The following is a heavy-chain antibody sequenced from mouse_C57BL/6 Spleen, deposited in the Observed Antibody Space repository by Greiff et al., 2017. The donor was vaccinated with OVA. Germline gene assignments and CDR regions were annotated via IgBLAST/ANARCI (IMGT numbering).Heavy chain of an antibody. J-gene: IGHJ2*01. Sequence: QVQLQQPGAELVKPGASVKLSCKASGYTFTSYWMQWVKQRPGQGLEWIGEIDPSDSYTNYNQKFKGKATLTVDTSSSTAYMQLSSLTSEDSAVYSCARSFSTTVVDTSDYWGQGTTLTVSS. V-gene: IGHV1-50*01. CDR1: GYTFTSYW. CDR2: IDPSDSYT. D-gene: IGHD1-1*01. CDR3: ARSFSTTVVDTSDY.